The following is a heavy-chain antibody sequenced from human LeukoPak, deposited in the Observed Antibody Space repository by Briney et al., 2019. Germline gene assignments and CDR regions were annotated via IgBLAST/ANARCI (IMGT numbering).Heavy chain of an antibody. CDR1: GFTFGSYS. Sequence: GGSLRLSCAASGFTFGSYSMNWVRQAPGKGLEWVSSSSSSSYIYYADSVKGRFTISRDNAKNSLYLQMNSLRAEDTAVYYCARGRKFYDFWKKYGMDVWGQGTTVTVSS. CDR2: SSSSSYI. V-gene: IGHV3-21*01. D-gene: IGHD3-3*01. J-gene: IGHJ6*02. CDR3: ARGRKFYDFWKKYGMDV.